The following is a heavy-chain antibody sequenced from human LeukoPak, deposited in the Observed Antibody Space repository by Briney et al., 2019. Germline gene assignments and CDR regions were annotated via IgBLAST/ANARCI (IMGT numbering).Heavy chain of an antibody. CDR1: GGSISSYY. CDR2: IYYSGST. J-gene: IGHJ5*02. CDR3: ARGLEIAVAGTWFDP. D-gene: IGHD6-19*01. Sequence: PSETLSLTCTVSGGSISSYYWSWIRQPPGKGLEWIGYIYYSGSTNYNPSLKSRVTISVDTSKNQFSLKLSSVTAADTAVYYCARGLEIAVAGTWFDPWGQGTLVTVSS. V-gene: IGHV4-59*01.